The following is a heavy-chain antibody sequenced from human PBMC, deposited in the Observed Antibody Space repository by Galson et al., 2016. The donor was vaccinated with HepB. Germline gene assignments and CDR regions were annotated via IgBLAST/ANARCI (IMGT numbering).Heavy chain of an antibody. D-gene: IGHD2-8*01. V-gene: IGHV3-15*01. J-gene: IGHJ6*02. CDR2: IKSNSDGGTA. CDR3: TTEGCRDPNCKPYFSYYGMGA. CDR1: GFTFNNAW. Sequence: SLRLSCAASGFTFNNAWMSWVRQAPGKGLEWVGRIKSNSDGGTADYAAPVTGRFTISRDDSKNTLYLQMNSLKSEDTAVYYCTTEGCRDPNCKPYFSYYGMGAWGQGTTVTVSS.